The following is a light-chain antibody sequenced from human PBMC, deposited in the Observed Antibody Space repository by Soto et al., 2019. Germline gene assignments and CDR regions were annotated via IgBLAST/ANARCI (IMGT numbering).Light chain of an antibody. J-gene: IGKJ5*01. CDR1: QSISTSS. V-gene: IGKV3-20*01. CDR3: QQYDNSPIT. Sequence: EIVLTQSPGTLSLSPGERATLHCRASQSISTSSLAWYRQKPGQAPRLLIYGASSRATGIPDRFSGTGSETDFTLTISRLEPEDFAVYYCQQYDNSPITFGQGTRLEI. CDR2: GAS.